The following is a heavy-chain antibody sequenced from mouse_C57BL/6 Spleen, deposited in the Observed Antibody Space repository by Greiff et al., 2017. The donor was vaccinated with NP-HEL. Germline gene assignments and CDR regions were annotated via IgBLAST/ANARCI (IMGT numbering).Heavy chain of an antibody. CDR1: GFTFSSYG. V-gene: IGHV5-6*01. D-gene: IGHD4-1*01. J-gene: IGHJ3*01. CDR2: ISSGGSYT. CDR3: ARHGGGTGRFAY. Sequence: EVQRVESGGDLVKPGGSLKLSCAASGFTFSSYGMSWVRPTPDKRLEWVATISSGGSYTYYPDSVKGRFTISRDNAKNTLYLQMSSLKSEDTAMYYCARHGGGTGRFAYWGQGTLVTVSA.